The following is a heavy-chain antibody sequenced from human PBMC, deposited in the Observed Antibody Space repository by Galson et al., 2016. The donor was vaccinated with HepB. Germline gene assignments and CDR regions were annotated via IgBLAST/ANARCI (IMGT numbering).Heavy chain of an antibody. Sequence: SETLSLTCAVFGGSFSGYYWSWIRQPPGKGLEWLGEINHSGSTNYNPSLKSRVTISVDTSKNQFSLNLSSVPAADTAVYYCASLPGYSSSWYRKVDSWGQGTLVTVSS. CDR1: GGSFSGYY. D-gene: IGHD6-13*01. V-gene: IGHV4-34*01. J-gene: IGHJ4*02. CDR3: ASLPGYSSSWYRKVDS. CDR2: INHSGST.